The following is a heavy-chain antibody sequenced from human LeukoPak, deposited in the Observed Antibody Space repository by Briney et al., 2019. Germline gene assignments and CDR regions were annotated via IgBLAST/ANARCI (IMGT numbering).Heavy chain of an antibody. CDR2: INPSGNSI. J-gene: IGHJ4*02. CDR1: GYTFTSYY. D-gene: IGHD5-24*01. V-gene: IGHV1-46*01. Sequence: GASVKVSCKASGYTFTSYYMHWVRQAPGQGLEWMGIINPSGNSISYAQKFQGRVTMTTDTSTSTVYMELSSLRSEDTAVYYCARDYREGYNEFDYWGQGTLVTVSS. CDR3: ARDYREGYNEFDY.